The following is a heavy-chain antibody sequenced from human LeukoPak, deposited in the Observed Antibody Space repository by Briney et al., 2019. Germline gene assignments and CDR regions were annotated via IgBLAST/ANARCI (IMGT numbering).Heavy chain of an antibody. D-gene: IGHD4/OR15-4a*01. V-gene: IGHV1-2*02. CDR2: INSYSGGA. CDR3: ARDFLGRINGGANYFGMGV. Sequence: ASVKVSCKASGYIFSDYFLHWVRQAPGQGPEWMGCINSYSGGAHYAQKFRDRVTMTRDTSINTAYMDLSSLRSDVTAVYYCARDFLGRINGGANYFGMGVWGQGTTVIVSS. J-gene: IGHJ6*02. CDR1: GYIFSDYF.